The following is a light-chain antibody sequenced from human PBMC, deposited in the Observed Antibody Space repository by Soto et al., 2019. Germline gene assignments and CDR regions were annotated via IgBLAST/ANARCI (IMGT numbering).Light chain of an antibody. J-gene: IGKJ1*01. CDR3: QQYRGSPWT. V-gene: IGKV3-11*01. Sequence: EIVLTQSPATLSLSPGERATLSCRASQSISTYLAWYQHKPGQAPRLLIYDASNRATGIPARFSGSGSGTDFTLTISSLEPEDFAVYYCQQYRGSPWTFGQGTKVEIK. CDR1: QSISTY. CDR2: DAS.